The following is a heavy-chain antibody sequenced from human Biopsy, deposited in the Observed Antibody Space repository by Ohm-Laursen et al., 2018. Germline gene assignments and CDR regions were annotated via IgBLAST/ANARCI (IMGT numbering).Heavy chain of an antibody. CDR1: GGSISSHDYY. J-gene: IGHJ6*02. CDR2: IYYSGST. D-gene: IGHD2/OR15-2a*01. V-gene: IGHV4-31*03. Sequence: TLSFTCTVSGGSISSHDYYWTWIRQHPGKGLEWIGYIYYSGSTYYNPSLKSRISMSVDTSRNQFSLKLSSVTAADTAVYYCARATNSTGWPYYYFYGMDVWGQGTTVTVSS. CDR3: ARATNSTGWPYYYFYGMDV.